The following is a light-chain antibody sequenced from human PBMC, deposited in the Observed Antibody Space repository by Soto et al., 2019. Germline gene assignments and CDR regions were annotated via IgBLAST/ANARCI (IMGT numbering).Light chain of an antibody. Sequence: ENVLTQSPAPLSFSSGEKDTLSCRASQSVGSYLTWYQQKPGQAPRLLIYETSKGATGIPARFSGSGSGTDFTLTISSLEPEDFAVYYCQQRSSWPRTFGQGTKV. V-gene: IGKV3-11*01. CDR2: ETS. J-gene: IGKJ1*01. CDR1: QSVGSY. CDR3: QQRSSWPRT.